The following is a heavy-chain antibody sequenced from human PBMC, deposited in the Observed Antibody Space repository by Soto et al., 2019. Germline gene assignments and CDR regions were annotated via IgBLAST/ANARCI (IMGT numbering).Heavy chain of an antibody. CDR2: IYSSGST. CDR1: GGSIISASYS. V-gene: IGHV4-31*11. Sequence: QVQLQESGPRLVKPSQTLSLSCAVSGGSIISASYSWNWIRQSPRRGLEWIGHIYSSGSTYYNTSLNRPVSISVDTSNNPLSLKLTSVTAADTAVYFCAREDAARIERWFDAWGQGILVTVSS. J-gene: IGHJ5*02. CDR3: AREDAARIERWFDA. D-gene: IGHD6-6*01.